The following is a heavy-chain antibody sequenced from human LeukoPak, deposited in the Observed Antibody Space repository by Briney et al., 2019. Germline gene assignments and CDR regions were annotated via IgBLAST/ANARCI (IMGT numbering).Heavy chain of an antibody. Sequence: GGSLRLSCAASGFTFSSYVMHWVRQAPGKGLEWVAIISHDGSNEYYADSVKGRFTISRDNAKNSLYLQMNSLRAEDTAVYYCARLDPGYYLDYWGQGTLVTVSS. D-gene: IGHD2-8*01. V-gene: IGHV3-30*04. CDR1: GFTFSSYV. CDR3: ARLDPGYYLDY. CDR2: ISHDGSNE. J-gene: IGHJ4*02.